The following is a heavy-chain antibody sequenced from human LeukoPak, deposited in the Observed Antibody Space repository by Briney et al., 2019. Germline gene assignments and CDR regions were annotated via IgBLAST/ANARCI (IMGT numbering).Heavy chain of an antibody. CDR2: INPNSGGT. D-gene: IGHD3-10*01. CDR1: GYTFTGYY. J-gene: IGHJ6*03. CDR3: ARVPAGPGGDYYYYMDV. V-gene: IGHV1-2*02. Sequence: GASVKVSCKASGYTFTGYYMHWVRRAPGQGLEWMGWINPNSGGTNYAQKFQGRVTMTRDTSISTAYMELSRLRSDDTAVYYCARVPAGPGGDYYYYMDVWGKGTTVTVSS.